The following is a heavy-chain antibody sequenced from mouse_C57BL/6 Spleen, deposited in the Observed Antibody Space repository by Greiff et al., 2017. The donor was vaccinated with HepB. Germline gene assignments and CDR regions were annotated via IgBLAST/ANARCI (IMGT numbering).Heavy chain of an antibody. CDR2: ISDGGSYT. V-gene: IGHV5-4*01. Sequence: EVKVVESGGGLVKPGGSLKLSCAASGFTFSSYAMSWVRQTPEKRLEWVATISDGGSYTYYPDNVKGRFTISRDNAKNNLYLQMSHLKSEDTAMYYCARDGGTTVVAPYAMDYWGQGTSVTVSS. D-gene: IGHD1-1*01. CDR3: ARDGGTTVVAPYAMDY. CDR1: GFTFSSYA. J-gene: IGHJ4*01.